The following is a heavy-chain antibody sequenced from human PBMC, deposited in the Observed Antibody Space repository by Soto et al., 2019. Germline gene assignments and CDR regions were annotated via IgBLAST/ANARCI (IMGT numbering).Heavy chain of an antibody. Sequence: SETLSLTCTFSGCSISSSSYYLGWIRQPPGKGLEWIGYIYYSGSTYYNPSLKSRVTISVDTSKNQFSLKLSSVTAADTAVYYCARVGITRINNWFDPWGQGTLVTVSS. V-gene: IGHV4-31*03. J-gene: IGHJ5*02. D-gene: IGHD1-20*01. CDR1: GCSISSSSYY. CDR2: IYYSGST. CDR3: ARVGITRINNWFDP.